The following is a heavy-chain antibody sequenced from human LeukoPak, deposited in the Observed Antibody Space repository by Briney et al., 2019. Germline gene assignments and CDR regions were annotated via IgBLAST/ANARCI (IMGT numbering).Heavy chain of an antibody. CDR3: AAGLSADY. V-gene: IGHV4-34*08. CDR1: GFTFSSYA. Sequence: PGGSLRLSCAASGFTFSSYAMSWVRQAPGKGLEWIREINHSGSTNYNPSLKSRVTISVDTSKNQFSLKLSSVTAADTAVYYCAAGLSADYWGQGTLVIVSS. J-gene: IGHJ4*02. CDR2: INHSGST.